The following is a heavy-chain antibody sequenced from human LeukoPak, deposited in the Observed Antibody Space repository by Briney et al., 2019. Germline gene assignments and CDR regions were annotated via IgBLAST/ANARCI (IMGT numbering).Heavy chain of an antibody. CDR3: ARGGGIWVRYFDWSSPQYNWFDP. CDR2: IYYSGST. Sequence: SETLSLTCTVSGGSISSGGYYWSWIRQHPGKGLEWIGYIYYSGSTYYNPSLKSRVTISVDTSKNQFSLKLSSVTAADTAVYYCARGGGIWVRYFDWSSPQYNWFDPWGQGTLVTVSS. CDR1: GGSISSGGYY. J-gene: IGHJ5*02. D-gene: IGHD3-9*01. V-gene: IGHV4-31*03.